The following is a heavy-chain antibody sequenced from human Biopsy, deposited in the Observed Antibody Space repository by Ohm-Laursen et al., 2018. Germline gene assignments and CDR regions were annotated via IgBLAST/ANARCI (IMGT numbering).Heavy chain of an antibody. CDR2: LAFSSGRT. CDR1: GFDFRNYD. J-gene: IGHJ4*02. V-gene: IGHV3-23*01. Sequence: SLRLSCAASGFDFRNYDLTWIRQAPGKGLEWVASLAFSSGRTYYADSVKGRFTISRDDSQKTLYLQMDSLRVADTAVYHCAKYQLPATATSILDYWGQGALVTVSS. D-gene: IGHD4-17*01. CDR3: AKYQLPATATSILDY.